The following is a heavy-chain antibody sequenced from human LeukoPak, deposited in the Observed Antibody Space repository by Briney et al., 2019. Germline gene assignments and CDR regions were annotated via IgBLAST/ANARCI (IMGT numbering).Heavy chain of an antibody. CDR3: ASRHYADTGDSGPSEIGP. CDR1: GYSISSGYY. D-gene: IGHD2-21*01. CDR2: IYHSGST. J-gene: IGHJ5*02. Sequence: SETLSLTCTVSGYSISSGYYWGWIRQPPGKGLEWIGSIYHSGSTYYNPSLKSRVTISVDTSKNQFSLKLSSVTAADTAVYYCASRHYADTGDSGPSEIGPWGQGTLVTVSS. V-gene: IGHV4-38-2*02.